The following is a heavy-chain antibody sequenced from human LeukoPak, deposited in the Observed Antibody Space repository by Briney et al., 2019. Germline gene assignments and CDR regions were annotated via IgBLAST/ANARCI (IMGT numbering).Heavy chain of an antibody. V-gene: IGHV1-2*02. Sequence: ASVKVSCKASGYTFTGYYMHWVRQAPGQGLEWMGWINPNSGGTNYAQKFQGRVTMTRDTSISTAYMELGRLRSDDTAVYYCARAEDYYDSSGYYGYWGQGTLVTVSS. CDR3: ARAEDYYDSSGYYGY. J-gene: IGHJ4*02. CDR1: GYTFTGYY. D-gene: IGHD3-22*01. CDR2: INPNSGGT.